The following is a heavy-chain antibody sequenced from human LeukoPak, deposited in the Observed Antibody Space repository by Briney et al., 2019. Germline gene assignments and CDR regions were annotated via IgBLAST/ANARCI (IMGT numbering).Heavy chain of an antibody. CDR3: ARGGQWPVDY. CDR2: IKQGGSEK. Sequence: GGSLRLSCAASGFTFSSYSMNWVRQAPGKGLEWVANIKQGGSEKYYVDSVKGRFTISRDNAKNSLYLQMNSLRAEDTAVYYCARGGQWPVDYWGQGTLVTVSS. CDR1: GFTFSSYS. D-gene: IGHD6-19*01. V-gene: IGHV3-7*01. J-gene: IGHJ4*02.